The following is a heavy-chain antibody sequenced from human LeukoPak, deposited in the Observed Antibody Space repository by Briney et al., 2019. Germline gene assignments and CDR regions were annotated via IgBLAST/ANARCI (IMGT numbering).Heavy chain of an antibody. J-gene: IGHJ5*02. CDR2: IYYSGST. CDR3: ARTRGLSSTSPRFDP. CDR1: GGSVSSGGYY. D-gene: IGHD2-2*01. V-gene: IGHV4-31*03. Sequence: PSETLSLTCTVSGGSVSSGGYYWSWIRQHPGKGLEWIGYIYYSGSTYYNPSLKSRVTISVDTSKNQFSLKLSSVTAADTAVYYCARTRGLSSTSPRFDPWGQGTLVTVSS.